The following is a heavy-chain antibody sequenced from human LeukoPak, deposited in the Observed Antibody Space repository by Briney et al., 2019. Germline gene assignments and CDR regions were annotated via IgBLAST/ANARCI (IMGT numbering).Heavy chain of an antibody. D-gene: IGHD2-15*01. CDR2: IYHSGST. Sequence: SETLSLTCTVSDYSISSGYYWGWIRQPPGKGLEWIGTIYHSGSTYYNPSLKSRVTMSVDTSKNQFSLKLSSVTAADTAVYYCSGSASLYRFDYWGQGTLVTVSS. V-gene: IGHV4-38-2*02. J-gene: IGHJ4*02. CDR3: SGSASLYRFDY. CDR1: DYSISSGYY.